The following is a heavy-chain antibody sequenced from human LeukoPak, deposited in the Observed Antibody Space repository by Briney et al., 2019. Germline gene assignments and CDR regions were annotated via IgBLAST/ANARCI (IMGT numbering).Heavy chain of an antibody. D-gene: IGHD1-26*01. CDR1: GFTFISYA. Sequence: GGSLRLSCAASGFTFISYAIHWVRQAPGKGLEWVAVISYDGSNKYYTDSVKGRFTISRDNSKNTLFLQMNSLRAEDTALYYCAKYPGGFTGIVNYYHMDVWGKGTTVTVSS. V-gene: IGHV3-30*18. CDR3: AKYPGGFTGIVNYYHMDV. J-gene: IGHJ6*03. CDR2: ISYDGSNK.